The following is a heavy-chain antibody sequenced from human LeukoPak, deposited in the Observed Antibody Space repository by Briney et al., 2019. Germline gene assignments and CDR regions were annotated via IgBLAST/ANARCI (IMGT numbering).Heavy chain of an antibody. CDR3: AKDGYSSGWSFDY. V-gene: IGHV3-23*01. CDR2: ISGSGGST. D-gene: IGHD6-19*01. CDR1: GFTFSSYA. J-gene: IGHJ4*02. Sequence: GRSLRLSCAASGFTFSSYAMSWVRQAPGKGLEWVSAISGSGGSTYYADSVKGRFTISRDNSKNTLYLQMNSLRAGDTAVYYCAKDGYSSGWSFDYWGQGTLVTVSS.